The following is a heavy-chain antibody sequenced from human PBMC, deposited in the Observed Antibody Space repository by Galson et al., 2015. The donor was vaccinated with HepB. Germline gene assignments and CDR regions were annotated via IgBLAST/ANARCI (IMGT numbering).Heavy chain of an antibody. J-gene: IGHJ6*02. Sequence: ETLSLTCTVSGGSISNYYWSWIRQPPGKGLEWIGNIHYSGSSHYKPSLKSRITISVDTSQNQFSLKLSFVTAADTAVYYCARDLYYDFWNGYRVQPTYGMDVWGQGTTVIVSS. D-gene: IGHD3-3*01. CDR1: GGSISNYY. CDR2: IHYSGSS. V-gene: IGHV4-59*01. CDR3: ARDLYYDFWNGYRVQPTYGMDV.